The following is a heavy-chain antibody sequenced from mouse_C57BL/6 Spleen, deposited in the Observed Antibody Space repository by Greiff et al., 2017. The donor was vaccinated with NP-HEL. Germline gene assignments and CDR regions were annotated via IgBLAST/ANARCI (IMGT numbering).Heavy chain of an antibody. CDR1: GYSITSGYY. J-gene: IGHJ2*01. CDR3: ARNWDV. D-gene: IGHD4-1*01. Sequence: EVQVVESGPGLVKPSQSLSLTCSVTGYSITSGYYWNWIRQFPGNKLEWMGYISYDGSNNYNPSLKNRISITRYTSKNQFSLKLNSVTTEDTATYYCARNWDVWGQGTTLTVSS. CDR2: ISYDGSN. V-gene: IGHV3-6*01.